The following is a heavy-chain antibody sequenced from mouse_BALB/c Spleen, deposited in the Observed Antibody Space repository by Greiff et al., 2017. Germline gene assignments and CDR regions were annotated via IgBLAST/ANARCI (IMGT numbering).Heavy chain of an antibody. J-gene: IGHJ2*01. CDR2: IDPANGNT. V-gene: IGHV14-3*02. CDR3: ASIYYGYEGGY. CDR1: GFNIKDTY. D-gene: IGHD2-2*01. Sequence: EVKLMESGAELVKPGASVKLSCTASGFNIKDTYMHWVKQRPEQGLEWIGRIDPANGNTKYDPKFQGKATITADTSSNTAYLQLSSLTSEDTAVYYCASIYYGYEGGYWGQGTTRTVSS.